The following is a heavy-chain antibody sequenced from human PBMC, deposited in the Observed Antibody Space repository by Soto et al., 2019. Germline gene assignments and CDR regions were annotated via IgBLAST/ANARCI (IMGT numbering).Heavy chain of an antibody. Sequence: QITLKESGPPLVKPTQTLTLTCTFSGFSLYTSGVGVGWIRQPPGKALEWLALIYWDDNERYSPSLQSRLTITKDTSINRVVLTMTTMDPVDTAAYYCAPIIDALPGRGALDFWGQGTLVTVSS. CDR3: APIIDALPGRGALDF. J-gene: IGHJ4*02. CDR2: IYWDDNE. CDR1: GFSLYTSGVG. D-gene: IGHD6-6*01. V-gene: IGHV2-5*02.